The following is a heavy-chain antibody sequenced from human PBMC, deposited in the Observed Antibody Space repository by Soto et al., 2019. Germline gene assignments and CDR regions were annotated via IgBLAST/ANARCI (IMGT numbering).Heavy chain of an antibody. D-gene: IGHD4-4*01. CDR3: ARRYSNYRRVFSY. CDR1: GYSFTSYW. J-gene: IGHJ4*02. Sequence: GESLKISCKGSGYSFTSYWIGWVRQMPGKGLEWRGIIYPGDSDTRYSPSFQGQVTISADKSISTAYLQWSSLKASDTAMYYCARRYSNYRRVFSYWGQGTLVTVSS. CDR2: IYPGDSDT. V-gene: IGHV5-51*01.